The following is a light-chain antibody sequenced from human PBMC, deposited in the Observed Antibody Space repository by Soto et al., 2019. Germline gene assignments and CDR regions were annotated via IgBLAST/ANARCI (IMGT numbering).Light chain of an antibody. CDR3: SSYTSSTSSV. CDR2: EVS. J-gene: IGLJ3*02. V-gene: IGLV2-14*01. CDR1: SSDGGGYNY. Sequence: QSVLTQPASVSGSPGQSITISCTGTSSDGGGYNYVSWYQQHPGKAPKLMIYEVSNRPSGVSNRFSGSKSGNTASLTISGLQAEDEADYYCSSYTSSTSSVFGGGTKLTVL.